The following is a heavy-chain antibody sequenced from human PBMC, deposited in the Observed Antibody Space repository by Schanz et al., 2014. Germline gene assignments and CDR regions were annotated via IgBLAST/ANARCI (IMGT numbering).Heavy chain of an antibody. V-gene: IGHV3-30*14. J-gene: IGHJ3*02. Sequence: QVQLVESGGGVVQPGRSLRLSCAASGFTFSSYAMHWVRQAPGKGLEWVALISYDGNNKYYADSVKGRFTISRDNSKNTLYLQMNSLRAEDTAVYYCARRKHAFDIWGQGTMVTVSS. CDR2: ISYDGNNK. CDR3: ARRKHAFDI. CDR1: GFTFSSYA.